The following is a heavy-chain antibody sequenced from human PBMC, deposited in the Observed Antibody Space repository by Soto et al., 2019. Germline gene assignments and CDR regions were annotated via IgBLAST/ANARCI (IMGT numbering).Heavy chain of an antibody. CDR2: IKSKTNGGTT. V-gene: IGHV3-15*01. CDR1: GFIFSNAW. CDR3: TTDDPISRY. J-gene: IGHJ4*02. D-gene: IGHD2-2*01. Sequence: GGSLRLSCAASGFIFSNAWMSWVRQAPGKGLELVGRIKSKTNGGTTDYAAPVRGRFSISRDDSKNTLYLQMNSLKTEDTAVYYCTTDDPISRYWGQGTLVTVSS.